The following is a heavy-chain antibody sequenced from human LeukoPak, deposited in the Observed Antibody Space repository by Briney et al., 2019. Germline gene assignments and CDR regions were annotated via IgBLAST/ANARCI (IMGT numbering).Heavy chain of an antibody. CDR2: IYYSGST. CDR3: VSDSSGYYQYDY. CDR1: GGSIRSSSYY. Sequence: SETLSLTCTVSGGSIRSSSYYWGWIRQPPGKGLEWIGSIYYSGSTYYNPSLKSRVNISVDTSKDQFSLRLTSVTAADTAVHYCVSDSSGYYQYDYWGQGTLVTVSS. D-gene: IGHD3-22*01. J-gene: IGHJ4*02. V-gene: IGHV4-39*01.